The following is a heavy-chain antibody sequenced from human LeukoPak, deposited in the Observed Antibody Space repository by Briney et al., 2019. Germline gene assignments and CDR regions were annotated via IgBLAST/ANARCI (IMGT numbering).Heavy chain of an antibody. CDR1: GYTFTSYG. V-gene: IGHV1-69*13. CDR2: IIPIFGTA. Sequence: ASVKVSCKASGYTFTSYGISWVRQAPGQGLEWMGGIIPIFGTANYAQKFQGRVTITADESTSTAYMELSSLRSEDTAVYYCARGSSGWRTSHDAFDIWGQGTMVTVSS. CDR3: ARGSSGWRTSHDAFDI. D-gene: IGHD6-19*01. J-gene: IGHJ3*02.